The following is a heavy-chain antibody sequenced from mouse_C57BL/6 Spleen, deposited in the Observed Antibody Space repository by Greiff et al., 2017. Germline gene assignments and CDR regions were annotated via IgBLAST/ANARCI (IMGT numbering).Heavy chain of an antibody. CDR3: ARVRRDAMDY. Sequence: EVQLQQSGPELVKPGASVKISCKASGYTFTDYYMNWVKQSPGKSLEWIGDINPNNGGTSYNQKFKGKATLTADKSSSTAYMELRSLTSEDSAVYYCARVRRDAMDYWGQGTSVTVSS. J-gene: IGHJ4*01. D-gene: IGHD2-14*01. CDR1: GYTFTDYY. CDR2: INPNNGGT. V-gene: IGHV1-26*01.